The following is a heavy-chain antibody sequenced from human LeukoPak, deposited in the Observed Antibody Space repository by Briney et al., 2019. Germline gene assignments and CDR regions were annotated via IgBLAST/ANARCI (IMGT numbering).Heavy chain of an antibody. CDR2: IYYSGST. Sequence: PSETLSLTCTVSGGSISSYYWSWNRQPPGKGLEWIGYIYYSGSTYYNPSLESRVTISVDTSKNQFSLKLSSVTAADTAVYYCARATMTKGNKGNWFDPWGQGTLVTVSS. CDR1: GGSISSYY. D-gene: IGHD4-17*01. J-gene: IGHJ5*02. CDR3: ARATMTKGNKGNWFDP. V-gene: IGHV4-59*12.